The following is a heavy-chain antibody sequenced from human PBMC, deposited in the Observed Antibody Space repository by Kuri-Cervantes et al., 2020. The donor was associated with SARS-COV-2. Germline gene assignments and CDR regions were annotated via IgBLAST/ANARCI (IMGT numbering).Heavy chain of an antibody. CDR2: ISGSGGST. D-gene: IGHD2-21*01. CDR3: AKTPIVVVIAITYYFDY. J-gene: IGHJ4*02. V-gene: IGHV3-23*01. Sequence: GESLKISCAASGFTFSSYAMSWVRQAPGKGLEWVSAISGSGGSTYYADSVKGRFTISRDNPKNTLYLQMNSLRAEDTAVYYCAKTPIVVVIAITYYFDYWGQGTLVTVSS. CDR1: GFTFSSYA.